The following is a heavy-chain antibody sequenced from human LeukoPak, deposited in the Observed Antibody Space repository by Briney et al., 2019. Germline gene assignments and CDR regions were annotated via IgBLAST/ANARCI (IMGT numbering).Heavy chain of an antibody. J-gene: IGHJ4*02. CDR2: ISWNSGSI. Sequence: QAGRSLRLSCAGSGFIFNNYAMHWVRQPPGKGLEWVSGISWNSGSIDYADSEKGRFTISRDNAKNSLYPQMNSLRVEDTAFYYCAKDNRRHYTSGPNPDSLHWGQGALVTVSS. CDR1: GFIFNNYA. D-gene: IGHD6-19*01. CDR3: AKDNRRHYTSGPNPDSLH. V-gene: IGHV3-9*01.